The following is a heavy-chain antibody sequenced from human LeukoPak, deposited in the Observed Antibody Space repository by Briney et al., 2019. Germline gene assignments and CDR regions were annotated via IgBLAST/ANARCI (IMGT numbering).Heavy chain of an antibody. J-gene: IGHJ3*02. CDR2: IYYSGST. V-gene: IGHV4-59*01. D-gene: IGHD4-17*01. CDR3: ARDQGHYGDYSGDAFDI. Sequence: SETLSLTCTVSGGSISSYYWSWIRQPPGKGLEWIGYIYYSGSTNYNPSLKSRVTISVDTSKNQFSLKLSSVTAADTAVYYCARDQGHYGDYSGDAFDIWGQGTMVTVPS. CDR1: GGSISSYY.